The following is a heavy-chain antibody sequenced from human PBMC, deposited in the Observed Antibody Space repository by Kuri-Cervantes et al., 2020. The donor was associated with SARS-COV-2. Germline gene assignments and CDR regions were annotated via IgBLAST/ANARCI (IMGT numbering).Heavy chain of an antibody. V-gene: IGHV3-7*01. J-gene: IGHJ6*02. CDR1: GFTFSSYS. D-gene: IGHD5-12*01. CDR2: IKQDGSEK. CDR3: ARGDSGYAGYYYYGMDV. Sequence: GESLKISCAASGFTFSSYSMNWVRQAPGKGLEWVANIKQDGSEKYYVDSVKGRLTISRDNSKNTLYLQMNSLRAEDTAVYYCARGDSGYAGYYYYGMDVWGQGTTVTVSS.